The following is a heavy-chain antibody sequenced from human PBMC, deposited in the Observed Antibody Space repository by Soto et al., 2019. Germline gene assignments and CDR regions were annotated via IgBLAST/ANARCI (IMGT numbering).Heavy chain of an antibody. Sequence: QVQLVESGGGVVQPGRSLRLSCAASGFTFSSYAMHWVRQAPGKGLEWVTVISYSGSNKAYVDSVKGRFTISRDNSKNTMYLQMNSLRAEDTAVYYCVRGDREDIAVVVGARTGEYGMDVWGHGTTVTVSS. D-gene: IGHD2-15*01. V-gene: IGHV3-30-3*01. CDR2: ISYSGSNK. CDR1: GFTFSSYA. J-gene: IGHJ6*02. CDR3: VRGDREDIAVVVGARTGEYGMDV.